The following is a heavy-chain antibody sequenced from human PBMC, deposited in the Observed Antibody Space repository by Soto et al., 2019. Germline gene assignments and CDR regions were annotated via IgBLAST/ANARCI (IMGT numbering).Heavy chain of an antibody. CDR1: GGTFNTYA. CDR3: AREVQVHTPAFVY. J-gene: IGHJ4*02. D-gene: IGHD3-10*01. Sequence: QVQLVQSGAEMKKPGSSVKVSCQSSGGTFNTYAMNWVGQAPGQGPEWMGDISPMFGVANYAPKFQGRVTITADESTGTSYMQLSSLTSEDTALYFCAREVQVHTPAFVYWGQGTLVTVSS. CDR2: ISPMFGVA. V-gene: IGHV1-69*19.